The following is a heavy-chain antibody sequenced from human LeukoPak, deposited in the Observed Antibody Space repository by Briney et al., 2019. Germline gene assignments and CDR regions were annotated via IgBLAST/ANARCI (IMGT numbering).Heavy chain of an antibody. D-gene: IGHD2-8*01. Sequence: SETLSLTCTVSGGSISGDGQYWSWIRQHPGKGLEWIGYIYYSGNSYYNLSLKSRVTISADTSENQFSLQLNSVTAADTAVYYCARVIVSYRYDANWFDPWGQGTLVTVSS. CDR2: IYYSGNS. CDR3: ARVIVSYRYDANWFDP. V-gene: IGHV4-31*03. CDR1: GGSISGDGQY. J-gene: IGHJ5*02.